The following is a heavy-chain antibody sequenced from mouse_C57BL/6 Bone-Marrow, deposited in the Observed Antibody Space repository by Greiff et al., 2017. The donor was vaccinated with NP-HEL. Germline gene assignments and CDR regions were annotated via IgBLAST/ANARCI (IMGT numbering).Heavy chain of an antibody. CDR2: IDPSDSYT. V-gene: IGHV1-50*01. D-gene: IGHD1-1*01. J-gene: IGHJ2*01. CDR3: ALTTVVAPWGY. Sequence: QVQLQQPGAELVKPGASVKLSCKASGYTFTSYWMQWVKQRPGQGLEWIGEIDPSDSYTNYNQKFKGKATLTVDTSSSTAYMQLSSLTSEDSAVYYCALTTVVAPWGYWGQGTTLTVSS. CDR1: GYTFTSYW.